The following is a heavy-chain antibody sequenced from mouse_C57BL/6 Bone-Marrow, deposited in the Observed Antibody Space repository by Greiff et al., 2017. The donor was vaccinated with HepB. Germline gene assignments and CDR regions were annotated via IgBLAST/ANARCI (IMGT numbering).Heavy chain of an antibody. D-gene: IGHD1-1*01. CDR2: IYPSDSET. CDR1: GCTFTSYW. Sequence: QVQLQQPGAELVRPGSSVKLSCKASGCTFTSYWMDWVKQRPGQGLEWIGNIYPSDSETHYNQKFKDKATLTVDKSSSTAYMQLSSLTSEDSAVYYCAREPYYYGSSYWYFDVWGTGTTVTVSS. J-gene: IGHJ1*03. V-gene: IGHV1-61*01. CDR3: AREPYYYGSSYWYFDV.